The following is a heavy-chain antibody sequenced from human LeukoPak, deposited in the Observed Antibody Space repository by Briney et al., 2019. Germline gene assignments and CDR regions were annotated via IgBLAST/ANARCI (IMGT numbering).Heavy chain of an antibody. Sequence: GGSLRLSCAASGFTFSSYSMNWVRQAPGKGLEWVSSISSSGNSIYYADSVKGRFTISRDNSKNTLYLQMNSLRAEDTAVYYCARPIAAAALDYWGQGTLVTVSS. D-gene: IGHD6-13*01. CDR2: ISSSGNSI. CDR3: ARPIAAAALDY. CDR1: GFTFSSYS. V-gene: IGHV3-21*01. J-gene: IGHJ4*02.